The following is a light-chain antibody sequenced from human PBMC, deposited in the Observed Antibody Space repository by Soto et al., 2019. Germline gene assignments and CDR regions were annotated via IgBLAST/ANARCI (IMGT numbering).Light chain of an antibody. CDR1: QSVRSS. Sequence: EIVMTQSPGTLSVSPGERATLFCRASQSVRSSLAWYQQKPGQAPRLFIYDASTRATGIPARFSGSGSGTEFTLTISCLQSEDFATYYCQQYYSYPRTFGQGTKVDIK. V-gene: IGKV3-15*01. CDR2: DAS. J-gene: IGKJ1*01. CDR3: QQYYSYPRT.